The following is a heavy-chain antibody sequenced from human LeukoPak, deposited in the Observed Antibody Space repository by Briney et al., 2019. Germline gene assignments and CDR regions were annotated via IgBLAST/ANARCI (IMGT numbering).Heavy chain of an antibody. D-gene: IGHD3-10*01. Sequence: GGSLRLSCVASGFTFDDYVMHWVRQAPGKGLEWVSGISWNSGSIGYADSLKGRFIISRDNAKNSLYLQMNSLRAEDTALYYCAKDIGSGSYYNFDNWGQGALVTVSS. CDR1: GFTFDDYV. V-gene: IGHV3-9*01. J-gene: IGHJ4*02. CDR2: ISWNSGSI. CDR3: AKDIGSGSYYNFDN.